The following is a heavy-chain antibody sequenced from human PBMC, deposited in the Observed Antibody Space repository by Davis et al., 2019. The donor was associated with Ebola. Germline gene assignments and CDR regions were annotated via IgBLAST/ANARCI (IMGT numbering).Heavy chain of an antibody. Sequence: GESLKISCAASGFTFSSYGMHWVRQAPGKGLEWVAVISFDGSNKYYADSVKGRFTISRDNSKNTLYLQMNSLRAEDTAVYYCARAGGNYYDSSGYYYGYWGQGTLVTVSS. CDR3: ARAGGNYYDSSGYYYGY. V-gene: IGHV3-30*03. J-gene: IGHJ4*02. CDR1: GFTFSSYG. CDR2: ISFDGSNK. D-gene: IGHD3-22*01.